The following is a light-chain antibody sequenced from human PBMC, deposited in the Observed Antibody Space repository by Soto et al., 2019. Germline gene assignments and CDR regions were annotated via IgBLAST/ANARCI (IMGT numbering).Light chain of an antibody. CDR2: EVN. Sequence: QSVLTQPASVSGSPGQSITISCTGTISDVGSHNLVSWYQQHPDKAPKLIIYEVNERPSGVSSRFSGSKSGNTASLTVSGLQPDDEADYHCQSSDNSPDTSYVFGSGTKVTVL. CDR3: QSSDNSPDTSYV. J-gene: IGLJ1*01. CDR1: ISDVGSHNL. V-gene: IGLV2-23*02.